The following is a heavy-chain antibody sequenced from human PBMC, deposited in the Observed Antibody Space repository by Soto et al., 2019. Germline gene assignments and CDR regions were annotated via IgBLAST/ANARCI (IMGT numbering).Heavy chain of an antibody. Sequence: VGSLRLSCAASGFTFSSYAMHWVRQAPGKGLEWVAVISYDGSNKYYADSVKGRFTISRDNSKNTLYLQMNSLRAEDTAVYYCARETIYYYYGMDVWGQGTTVTVS. J-gene: IGHJ6*02. V-gene: IGHV3-30-3*01. D-gene: IGHD1-7*01. CDR2: ISYDGSNK. CDR3: ARETIYYYYGMDV. CDR1: GFTFSSYA.